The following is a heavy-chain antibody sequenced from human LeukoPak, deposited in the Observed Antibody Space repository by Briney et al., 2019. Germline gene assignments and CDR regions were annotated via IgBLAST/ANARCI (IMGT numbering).Heavy chain of an antibody. Sequence: GGSLRLSCAASGFAFSNYASSWVRQAPGKGLEWVSSITASGGSTFYADSVKGRFTISRDNSKNTLYLQMNSLRAEDTAVYYCAKLGYYCDGSGYYDYFFDYWGQGTLVTVSS. CDR2: ITASGGST. J-gene: IGHJ4*02. CDR3: AKLGYYCDGSGYYDYFFDY. V-gene: IGHV3-23*01. CDR1: GFAFSNYA. D-gene: IGHD3-22*01.